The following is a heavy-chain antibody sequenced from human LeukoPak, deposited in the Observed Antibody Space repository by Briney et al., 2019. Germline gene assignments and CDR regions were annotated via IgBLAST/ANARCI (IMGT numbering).Heavy chain of an antibody. CDR2: ISTTGGST. J-gene: IGHJ4*02. CDR1: GFTFSNYA. V-gene: IGHV3-23*01. CDR3: AKWILAAGPNFDY. D-gene: IGHD6-6*01. Sequence: PGGSLRLSCAASGFTFSNYAMSWVRQAPGKGLEWVSSISTTGGSTYYADSVKGRFTISRDNSKNTLYLQMNSLRAEDTAIYYCAKWILAAGPNFDYWGQGTLVTVSS.